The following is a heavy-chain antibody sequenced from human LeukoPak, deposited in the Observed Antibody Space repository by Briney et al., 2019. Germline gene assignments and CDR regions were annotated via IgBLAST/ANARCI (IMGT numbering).Heavy chain of an antibody. D-gene: IGHD2-2*01. CDR1: GFTFSSFG. J-gene: IGHJ5*02. Sequence: AGGSLRLSCAASGFTFSSFGMTWVRQAQAPGKGLEWVSGISGSDGSTYYADSVKGRFTISRDNSKNTLYLQMNSLRAEDTAVYYCITEPPMDFFVVVPAWGQGTLVTVSS. CDR2: ISGSDGST. CDR3: ITEPPMDFFVVVPA. V-gene: IGHV3-23*01.